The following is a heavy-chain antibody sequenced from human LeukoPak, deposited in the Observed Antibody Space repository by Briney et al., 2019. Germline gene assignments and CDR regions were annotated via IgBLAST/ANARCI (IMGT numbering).Heavy chain of an antibody. CDR2: IYSGGST. J-gene: IGHJ6*02. CDR3: ARVVGAGYYGMDV. D-gene: IGHD1-26*01. CDR1: GFTVSSNY. Sequence: GGSLRLSCAASGFTVSSNYMSWVRQAPGKGLEWVSVIYSGGSTYYADSVKGRFTISRDNSKNTLYLQMNSLRAEDTAVYYCARVVGAGYYGMDVWGQGTTVTVSS. V-gene: IGHV3-53*01.